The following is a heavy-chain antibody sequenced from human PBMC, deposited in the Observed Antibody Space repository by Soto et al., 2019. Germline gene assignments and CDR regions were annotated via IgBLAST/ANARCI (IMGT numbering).Heavy chain of an antibody. CDR1: GFPISSPYS. D-gene: IGHD2-8*01. J-gene: IGHJ6*02. Sequence: SETLSLTCLVSGFPISSPYSWGWIRQPPGKGLEWIGSISHTGTTSYSPSLTSRVSISVDTSKNQVSLKLTSVTAADTAVYFCARVTIVLRDSDHFGVDVWGHGTTVTVSS. V-gene: IGHV4-38-2*02. CDR2: ISHTGTT. CDR3: ARVTIVLRDSDHFGVDV.